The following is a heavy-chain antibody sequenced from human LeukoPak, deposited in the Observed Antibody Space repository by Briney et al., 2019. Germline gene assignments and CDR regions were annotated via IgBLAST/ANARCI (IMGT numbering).Heavy chain of an antibody. J-gene: IGHJ4*02. Sequence: ASVKVSCKASGYTFTSYAMHWVRQAPGQRLEWMGWINAGNGNTKYSQKFQGRVTITRDTSASTAYMELSSLRSEDTAVYYCARDFAPEGYSYGSLYFDYWGQGTLVTVSS. CDR3: ARDFAPEGYSYGSLYFDY. CDR2: INAGNGNT. V-gene: IGHV1-3*01. D-gene: IGHD5-18*01. CDR1: GYTFTSYA.